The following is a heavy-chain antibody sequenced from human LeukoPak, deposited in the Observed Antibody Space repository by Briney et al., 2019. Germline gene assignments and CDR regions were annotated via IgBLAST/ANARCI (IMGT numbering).Heavy chain of an antibody. J-gene: IGHJ3*02. CDR1: GGSISSYY. CDR2: IYYSGST. D-gene: IGHD2-2*01. V-gene: IGHV4-59*01. CDR3: ARVIVVVPAAVAFDI. Sequence: SETLSLTCTVSGGSISSYYWSWIRQPPGKGLEWIGYIYYSGSTNYNPSLKSRVTISVDTSKNQFSLKLSSVTAADTAVYYCARVIVVVPAAVAFDIWGQRTMVTVSS.